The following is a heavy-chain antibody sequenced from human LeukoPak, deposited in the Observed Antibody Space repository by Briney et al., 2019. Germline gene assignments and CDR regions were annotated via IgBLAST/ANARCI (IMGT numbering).Heavy chain of an antibody. D-gene: IGHD4-17*01. Sequence: SGGSLRLSCAASGFTFSSYGMHWVRQAPGKGLEWVAFIRYDGSNKYYADSVKGRFTISRDNSKNTLYLQMNSLRAEDTAVYYCAKDPPGDYHAFDIWGQGTMVTVSS. CDR1: GFTFSSYG. CDR3: AKDPPGDYHAFDI. CDR2: IRYDGSNK. V-gene: IGHV3-30*02. J-gene: IGHJ3*02.